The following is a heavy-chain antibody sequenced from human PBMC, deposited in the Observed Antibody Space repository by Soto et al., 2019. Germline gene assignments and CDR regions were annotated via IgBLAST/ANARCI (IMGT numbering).Heavy chain of an antibody. V-gene: IGHV4-34*01. D-gene: IGHD3-3*01. CDR2: INHSGST. J-gene: IGHJ5*02. CDR1: GGSFSGYY. Sequence: QVQLQQWGAGLLKPSETLSLTCAVYGGSFSGYYWSWIRQPPGKGLEWIGEINHSGSTNYNPSLKSRVTISVDTSKNQFSLKLSSVTAADTAVYYCARREQDYDFWSGYYRRAPRGNWFDPWGQGTLVTVSS. CDR3: ARREQDYDFWSGYYRRAPRGNWFDP.